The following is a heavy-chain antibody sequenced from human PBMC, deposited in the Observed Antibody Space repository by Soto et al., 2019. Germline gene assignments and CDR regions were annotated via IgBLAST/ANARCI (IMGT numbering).Heavy chain of an antibody. CDR2: ISSDGSIE. D-gene: IGHD2-15*01. J-gene: IGHJ4*02. V-gene: IGHV3-30*18. CDR3: AKRGHCSGGICYSFHFDY. Sequence: QVQLVESGGGVVQPGRSLRLSCAASGFTFSTHGMHWVRQAPGKGLEWVALISSDGSIESFADSVKGRFTISRDNSRNTLYLQMDSLRHEDTAVYHCAKRGHCSGGICYSFHFDYWGQGTLVTVSS. CDR1: GFTFSTHG.